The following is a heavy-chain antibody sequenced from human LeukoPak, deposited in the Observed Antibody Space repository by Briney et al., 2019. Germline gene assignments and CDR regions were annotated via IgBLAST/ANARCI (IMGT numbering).Heavy chain of an antibody. CDR2: ISGSGGST. CDR1: GFTFSSYA. D-gene: IGHD2/OR15-2a*01. V-gene: IGHV3-23*01. J-gene: IGHJ4*02. Sequence: PGGSLRLSCSASGFTFSSYAMTWVRQAPGKGLEWVSGISGSGGSTYYADSVKGRFTISRDNSKSTLYLQMNSLRAEDTAVYYCAKGPSMGLVYFDYWGQGTLVTVSS. CDR3: AKGPSMGLVYFDY.